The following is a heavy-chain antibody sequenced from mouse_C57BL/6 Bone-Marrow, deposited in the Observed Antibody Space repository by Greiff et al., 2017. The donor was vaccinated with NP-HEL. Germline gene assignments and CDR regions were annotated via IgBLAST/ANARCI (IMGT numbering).Heavy chain of an antibody. CDR2: ISDGGSYT. CDR1: GFTFSSYA. Sequence: EVQLVESGGGLVKPGGSLKLSCAASGFTFSSYAMSWVRQTPEKRLEWVATISDGGSYTYYPDNVKGRFTISRDNAKNNLYLQMSHLKSEDTAMYYCARGNRLGMDYWGQGTSVTVSS. V-gene: IGHV5-4*01. D-gene: IGHD3-3*01. J-gene: IGHJ4*01. CDR3: ARGNRLGMDY.